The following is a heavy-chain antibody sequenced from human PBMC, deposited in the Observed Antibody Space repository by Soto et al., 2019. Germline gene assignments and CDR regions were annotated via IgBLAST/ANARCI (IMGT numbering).Heavy chain of an antibody. CDR3: ARSIVVVTALDY. CDR1: GGTFSSYT. CDR2: INASNGIT. V-gene: IGHV1-69*02. J-gene: IGHJ4*02. D-gene: IGHD2-21*02. Sequence: SVKVSCKASGGTFSSYTVSWVRQAPGQRLEWMGRINASNGITNYSQKFQGRVTITRDTSASTAYMELSSLRSEDTAVYYCARSIVVVTALDYWGQGTLVTVS.